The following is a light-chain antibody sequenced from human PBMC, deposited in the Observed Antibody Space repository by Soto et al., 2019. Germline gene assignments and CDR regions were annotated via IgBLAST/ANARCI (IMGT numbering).Light chain of an antibody. J-gene: IGLJ1*01. Sequence: QSALTQPASVSGSPGQSITISCTGTSGDIGSYNRVSWYQQHPGKAPKLIIYEVTDRPSGVSNRFSGSKSGNTASLTISGLQAEDEAEYYCCSYAGTGVDYYVFGSGTKLTVL. CDR2: EVT. CDR3: CSYAGTGVDYYV. V-gene: IGLV2-23*02. CDR1: SGDIGSYNR.